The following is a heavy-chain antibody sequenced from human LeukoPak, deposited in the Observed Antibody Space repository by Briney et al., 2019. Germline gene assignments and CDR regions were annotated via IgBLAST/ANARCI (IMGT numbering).Heavy chain of an antibody. CDR1: GGSISSYY. V-gene: IGHV4-59*01. D-gene: IGHD5-12*01. Sequence: SETLSLTCTVSGGSISSYYWSWIRQPPGKGLEWIGYIYYSGSTNYNPSLKSRVTISVDTSKNQFSLKLSSVTAADTAVYYCARGGATINYWGQGTLVTVSS. CDR3: ARGGATINY. CDR2: IYYSGST. J-gene: IGHJ4*02.